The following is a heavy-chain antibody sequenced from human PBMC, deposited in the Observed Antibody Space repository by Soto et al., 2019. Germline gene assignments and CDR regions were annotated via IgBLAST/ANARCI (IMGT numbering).Heavy chain of an antibody. CDR1: GYTFTGYY. J-gene: IGHJ3*02. CDR3: ASTMITFGGVIANDAFDI. D-gene: IGHD3-16*02. CDR2: INPNSGGT. V-gene: IGHV1-2*04. Sequence: ASVKVSCKASGYTFTGYYMHWVRQAPGQGLEWMGWINPNSGGTNYAQKFQGWVTMTRDTSISTAYMELSRLRSDDTAVYYCASTMITFGGVIANDAFDIWGQGTMVTVSS.